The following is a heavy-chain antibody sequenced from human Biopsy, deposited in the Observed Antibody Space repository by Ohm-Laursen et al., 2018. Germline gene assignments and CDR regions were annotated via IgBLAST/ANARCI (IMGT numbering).Heavy chain of an antibody. CDR3: ARGGVVPTVTRFDP. D-gene: IGHD3-10*01. CDR2: NTPNSGAT. CDR1: GYTFTDYY. J-gene: IGHJ5*02. Sequence: ASVKVSCKASGYTFTDYYIHWVRQAPGQGLEWMGWNTPNSGATKYAQKFQGRVTMSRDTSITTVYLELNTLRSDDTAVYYCARGGVVPTVTRFDPWGQGTQVTVSS. V-gene: IGHV1-2*02.